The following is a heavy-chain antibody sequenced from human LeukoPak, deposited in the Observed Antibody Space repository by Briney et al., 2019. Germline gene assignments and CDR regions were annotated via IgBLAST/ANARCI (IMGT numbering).Heavy chain of an antibody. Sequence: SETLSLTCTVSGGSIFSSNSYWGWIRQPPGEGLEWIGSIYYSGSTYYNPSLKSRVTISVDTSKNQFSLKLSSVTAADTAVYYCARDWGTLGYWGQGTLVTVSS. CDR1: GGSIFSSNSY. J-gene: IGHJ4*02. CDR3: ARDWGTLGY. CDR2: IYYSGST. D-gene: IGHD3-16*01. V-gene: IGHV4-39*07.